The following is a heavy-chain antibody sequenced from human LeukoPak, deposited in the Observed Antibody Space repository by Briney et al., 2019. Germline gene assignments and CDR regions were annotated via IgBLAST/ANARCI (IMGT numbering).Heavy chain of an antibody. V-gene: IGHV1-2*02. CDR3: AKTYYYDSSGYGAFDI. CDR2: INPNSGGT. CDR1: GYTFTGYY. D-gene: IGHD3-22*01. J-gene: IGHJ3*02. Sequence: ASVKVSCKASGYTFTGYYMHWVRQAPGQGLEWMGWINPNSGGTNYAQKFQGRVTMTRDTSISTAYMELSRLRSDDTAVYYCAKTYYYDSSGYGAFDIWGQGTMVTVSS.